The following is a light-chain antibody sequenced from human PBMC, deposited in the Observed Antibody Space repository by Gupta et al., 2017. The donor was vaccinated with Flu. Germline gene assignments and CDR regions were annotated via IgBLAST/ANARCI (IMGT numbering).Light chain of an antibody. Sequence: EIVFSQSPAPLSLSPGDRAILSCRASQSVNIYLAWYQQKPGQPPRLLMFDASKRAAGIPDRFSGSGSGTDFTLTISTLEPEDFAVYYCQQRSGLPMYTFGQGTKLE. V-gene: IGKV3-11*01. CDR2: DAS. CDR1: QSVNIY. J-gene: IGKJ2*01. CDR3: QQRSGLPMYT.